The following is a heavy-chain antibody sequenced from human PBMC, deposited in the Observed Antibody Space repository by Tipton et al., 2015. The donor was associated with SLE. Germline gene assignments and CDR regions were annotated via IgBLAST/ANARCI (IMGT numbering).Heavy chain of an antibody. J-gene: IGHJ4*02. CDR1: GGSISSSPFY. CDR3: ARAVGDTSGYLDY. D-gene: IGHD3-22*01. CDR2: LDYSGST. V-gene: IGHV4-39*07. Sequence: TLSLTCTVSGGSISSSPFYWGWIRQPPEKGLEWIGSLDYSGSTYYNPSLKSRISISVDRSKNQFSLKLSSVTAADTAVYYCARAVGDTSGYLDYWGLGTLVTVSS.